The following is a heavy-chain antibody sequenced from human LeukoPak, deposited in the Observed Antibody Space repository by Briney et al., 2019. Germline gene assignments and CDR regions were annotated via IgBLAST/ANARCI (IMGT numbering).Heavy chain of an antibody. V-gene: IGHV4-34*01. D-gene: IGHD6-25*01. J-gene: IGHJ4*02. CDR1: GGSFSGYY. CDR3: ARHTALQPFDY. Sequence: SETLSLTCAVYGGSFSGYYWSWIRQPPGKGLEWIGEINHSGSTNYNPSLKSRVTISVDTSKNQFFLKLSSVTAADTAVYYCARHTALQPFDYWGQGTLVTVSS. CDR2: INHSGST.